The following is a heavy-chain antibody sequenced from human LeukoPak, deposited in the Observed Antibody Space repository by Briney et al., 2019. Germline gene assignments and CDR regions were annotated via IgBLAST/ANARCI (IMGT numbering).Heavy chain of an antibody. CDR1: GGSISSGGYS. V-gene: IGHV4-30-2*01. Sequence: PSETLSLTCSVSGGSISSGGYSWSWIRQPPGKGLEWIGYIYHSGSTYYNPSLKSRVTISVDRSKNQFSLKLGSVTAADTAVYYCARDGRQIYCSSTSCYFDYWGQGTLVTVSS. CDR3: ARDGRQIYCSSTSCYFDY. CDR2: IYHSGST. D-gene: IGHD2-2*01. J-gene: IGHJ4*02.